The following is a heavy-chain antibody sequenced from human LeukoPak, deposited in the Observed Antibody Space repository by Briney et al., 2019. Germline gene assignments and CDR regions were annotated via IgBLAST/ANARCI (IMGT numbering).Heavy chain of an antibody. D-gene: IGHD3-10*01. V-gene: IGHV4-59*01. CDR3: ARWLDY. Sequence: SETLSLTCTVSGGSISSYYWSWLRQPPGKGLEWIGYIYYSGSTNYNPSLKSRVTISVDTSKNQFSLKLSSVTAADTAVYYCARWLDYWGQGTLVTVSS. CDR2: IYYSGST. J-gene: IGHJ4*02. CDR1: GGSISSYY.